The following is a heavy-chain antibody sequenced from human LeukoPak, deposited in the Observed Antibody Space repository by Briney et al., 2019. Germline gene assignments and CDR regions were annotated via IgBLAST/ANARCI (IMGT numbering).Heavy chain of an antibody. CDR1: GGSISSGGYS. CDR2: IYHSGST. V-gene: IGHV4-30-2*01. CDR3: ARAYCSSTSCYTNYFDY. Sequence: SETLSLTCAVSGGSISSGGYSWSWIRQPPGKGLEWIGYIYHSGSTYYNPSLKSRVTISVGRSKNQFSLKLSSVTAADTAVYYCARAYCSSTSCYTNYFDYWGQGTLVTVSS. J-gene: IGHJ4*02. D-gene: IGHD2-2*02.